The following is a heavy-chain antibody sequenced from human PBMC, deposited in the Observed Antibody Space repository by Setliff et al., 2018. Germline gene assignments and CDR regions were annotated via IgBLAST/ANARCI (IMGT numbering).Heavy chain of an antibody. V-gene: IGHV1-2*02. Sequence: GASVKVSCKSSGYTFTGHYIHWLRQAPGQGPEWMGWIQPDRGVTKYDPRFQDRVIMNRDTSITTTYMDVTMLRSDDTAIYYCAREGVGPLDDGWDFWGQGTKVTVSS. J-gene: IGHJ3*01. D-gene: IGHD1-26*01. CDR2: IQPDRGVT. CDR3: AREGVGPLDDGWDF. CDR1: GYTFTGHY.